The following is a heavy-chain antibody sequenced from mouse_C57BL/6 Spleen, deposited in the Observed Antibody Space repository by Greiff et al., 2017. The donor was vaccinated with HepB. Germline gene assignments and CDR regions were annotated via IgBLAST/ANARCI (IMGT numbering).Heavy chain of an antibody. CDR2: IDPSDSYT. Sequence: VQLQQSGAELVKPGASVKLSCKASGYTFTSYWMQWVKQRPGQGLEWIGEIDPSDSYTNYNQKFKGKATLTVDTSSSTAYMQLSSLTSEDSAVYYCARLYDYVDYWGQGTTLTVSS. V-gene: IGHV1-50*01. CDR1: GYTFTSYW. J-gene: IGHJ2*01. D-gene: IGHD2-3*01. CDR3: ARLYDYVDY.